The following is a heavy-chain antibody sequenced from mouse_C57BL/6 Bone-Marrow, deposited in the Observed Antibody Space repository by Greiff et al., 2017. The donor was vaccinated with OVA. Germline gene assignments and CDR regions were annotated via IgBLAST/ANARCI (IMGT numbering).Heavy chain of an antibody. CDR3: ARGSGLCAY. J-gene: IGHJ3*01. CDR1: GYTFTDYY. CDR2: INPNNGGT. Sequence: VQLQQSGPEPVKPGASVKISCKASGYTFTDYYMNWVKQSHGKSLEWIGDINPNNGGTSYNQKFKGKATLTVDKSSSTAYMELRSLTSEDSAVYYCARGSGLCAYWGQGTLVTVSA. V-gene: IGHV1-26*01. D-gene: IGHD1-3*01.